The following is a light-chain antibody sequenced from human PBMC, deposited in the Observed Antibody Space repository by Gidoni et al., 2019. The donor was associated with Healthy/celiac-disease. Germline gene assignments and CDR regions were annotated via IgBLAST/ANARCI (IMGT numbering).Light chain of an antibody. Sequence: VMTQSPDSLAVSLGEKATITCKSSQSVLYSSNNKNYLAWYQQKPGQPPKLLIYWASTREWGVPDRFRGSGSGKDCTLTISSRQAEDVGVYYCQQYDSTPPGTFGQGTKVEIK. V-gene: IGKV4-1*01. CDR1: QSVLYSSNNKNY. CDR2: WAS. CDR3: QQYDSTPPGT. J-gene: IGKJ1*01.